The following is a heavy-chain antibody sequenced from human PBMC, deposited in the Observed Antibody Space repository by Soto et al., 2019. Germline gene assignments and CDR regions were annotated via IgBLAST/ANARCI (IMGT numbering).Heavy chain of an antibody. CDR1: GGSISSYY. CDR3: ARARDYDYIWGSYRYPWFDP. D-gene: IGHD3-16*02. V-gene: IGHV4-59*01. J-gene: IGHJ5*02. CDR2: IYYSGST. Sequence: PSETLPLTCTVSGGSISSYYWSWIRQPPGKGLEWIGYIYYSGSTNYNPSLKSRVTISVDTSKNQFSLKLSSVTAADTAVYYCARARDYDYIWGSYRYPWFDPWGQGTLVTVSS.